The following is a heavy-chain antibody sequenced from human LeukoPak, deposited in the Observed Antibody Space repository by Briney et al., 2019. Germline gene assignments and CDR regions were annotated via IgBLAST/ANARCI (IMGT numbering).Heavy chain of an antibody. CDR1: GFTFSSYA. J-gene: IGHJ3*02. CDR2: TSYDGSDK. D-gene: IGHD5-18*01. Sequence: GGSLRLSCAASGFTFSSYAMHWVRQAPGKGLEWVVVTSYDGSDKNYADSVKGRFTISRDNSKNTLYLQMNSLTTEDTAVYYCAGVDAAMPDAFDIWGQGTTVTVSS. V-gene: IGHV3-30*04. CDR3: AGVDAAMPDAFDI.